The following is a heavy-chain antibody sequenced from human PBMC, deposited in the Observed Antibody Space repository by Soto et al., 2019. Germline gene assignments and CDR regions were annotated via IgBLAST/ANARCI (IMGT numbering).Heavy chain of an antibody. CDR1: GFNFSDYY. V-gene: IGHV3-11*06. J-gene: IGHJ3*02. Sequence: VQLVESGGGLVQPGGSLRLSCAASGFNFSDYYMSWIRQAPGKGLEWVSYISSSSSYTNYADSVKGRFTISRDNAKNSLYLQMNSLRAEDTAVYYCARDEYYDSSGPRGTAFDIWGQGTMVTVSS. CDR2: ISSSSSYT. D-gene: IGHD3-22*01. CDR3: ARDEYYDSSGPRGTAFDI.